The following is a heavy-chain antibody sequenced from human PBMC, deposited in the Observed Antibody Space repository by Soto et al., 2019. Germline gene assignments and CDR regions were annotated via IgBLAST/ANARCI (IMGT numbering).Heavy chain of an antibody. J-gene: IGHJ4*01. CDR3: ARVHVMVVGGSTFDY. D-gene: IGHD2-15*01. Sequence: SETLSLTCTVSGYSTSIGSYWAWIRQPPGKGPEWISSIYHGGTTFYNPSLKSRITISVDTSNNQFSLKLTSVTAADTAVYYCARVHVMVVGGSTFDYWRNVPMITVSS. V-gene: IGHV4-38-2*02. CDR2: IYHGGTT. CDR1: GYSTSIGSY.